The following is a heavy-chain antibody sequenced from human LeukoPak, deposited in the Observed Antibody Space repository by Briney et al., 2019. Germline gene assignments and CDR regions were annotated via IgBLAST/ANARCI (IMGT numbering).Heavy chain of an antibody. J-gene: IGHJ6*03. CDR2: IGSKAYGGTT. CDR1: GFTFGEYP. V-gene: IGHV3-49*04. D-gene: IGHD4-11*01. Sequence: GGSLRLSCTASGFTFGEYPMSWVRQAPGTGLEWIGFIGSKAYGGTTEYAASVKGRFTISRDDSKSIAYLQMNSLKTEDTAVYYCTRVFGNYVDYYYMDVWGKGTTVTLSS. CDR3: TRVFGNYVDYYYMDV.